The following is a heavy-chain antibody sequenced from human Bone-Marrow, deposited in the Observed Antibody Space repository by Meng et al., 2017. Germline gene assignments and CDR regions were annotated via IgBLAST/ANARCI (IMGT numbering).Heavy chain of an antibody. J-gene: IGHJ3*02. CDR3: ARGEYSSSWYNQNAHNSFDI. CDR2: IYHSGST. CDR1: GGSISSGYY. Sequence: SETLSLTCTVSGGSISSGYYWGWIRQPPGKGLEWIGSIYHSGSTYYNPSLKSRVTISVDTSKNQFSLKLSSVTAADTAVYYCARGEYSSSWYNQNAHNSFDIWGQGTMVTVSS. D-gene: IGHD6-13*01. V-gene: IGHV4-38-2*02.